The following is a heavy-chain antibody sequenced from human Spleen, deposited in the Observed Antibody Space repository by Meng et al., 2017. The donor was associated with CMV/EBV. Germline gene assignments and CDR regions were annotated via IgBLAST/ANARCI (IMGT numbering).Heavy chain of an antibody. V-gene: IGHV1-69*10. D-gene: IGHD4/OR15-4a*01. CDR1: GYTFTSYY. CDR2: VIAILDTP. Sequence: SVKVSCKASGYTFTSYYMHWVRQAPGQGLEWMGGVIAILDTPNYAQEFQGRVTITADRITSTAYLELNNLRSEDTAVYYCARGPDYGDHMHFDYWGQGTLVTVSS. CDR3: ARGPDYGDHMHFDY. J-gene: IGHJ4*02.